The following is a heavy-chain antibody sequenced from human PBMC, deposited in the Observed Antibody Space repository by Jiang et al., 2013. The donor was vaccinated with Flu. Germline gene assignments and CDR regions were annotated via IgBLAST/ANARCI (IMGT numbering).Heavy chain of an antibody. D-gene: IGHD2-8*01. CDR3: ARDREFCTNGVCSYSYYDMEV. CDR2: ISASAATE. J-gene: IGHJ6*02. Sequence: SYISASAATEYYADSVKGRFSIYRDNAKNSLYLQMDSLRDEDTAVYYCARDREFCTNGVCSYSYYDMEVWGQGTTVTVS. V-gene: IGHV3-48*02.